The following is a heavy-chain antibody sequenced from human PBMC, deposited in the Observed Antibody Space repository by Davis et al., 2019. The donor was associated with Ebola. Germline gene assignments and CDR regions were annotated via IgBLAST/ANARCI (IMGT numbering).Heavy chain of an antibody. Sequence: PSETLSLTCTVSGGSISSYYWSWIRQPAGKGLEWIGRIYTSGSTNYNPSLKSRVTMSVDTSKNQFSLKLSSVTAADTAVYYCARDQFRGSYLTHFDYWGQGTLVTVSS. D-gene: IGHD1-26*01. CDR3: ARDQFRGSYLTHFDY. CDR1: GGSISSYY. V-gene: IGHV4-4*07. J-gene: IGHJ4*02. CDR2: IYTSGST.